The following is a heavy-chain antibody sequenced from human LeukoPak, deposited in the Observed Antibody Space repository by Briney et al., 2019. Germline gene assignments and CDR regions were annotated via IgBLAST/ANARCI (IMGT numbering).Heavy chain of an antibody. CDR3: ATSFSTPANY. Sequence: GGSLRLSCAASGFTFSNIAMTWVRQAPGKGLEWVANIKQDGSEKYYVDSVKGRFTISRDNAKNSLYLQMNSLRAEDTAVYYCATSFSTPANYWGQGTLVTVSS. CDR1: GFTFSNIA. D-gene: IGHD2-2*01. V-gene: IGHV3-7*01. J-gene: IGHJ4*02. CDR2: IKQDGSEK.